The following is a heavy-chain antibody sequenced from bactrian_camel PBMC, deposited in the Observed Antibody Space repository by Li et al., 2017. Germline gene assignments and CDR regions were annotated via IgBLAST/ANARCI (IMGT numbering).Heavy chain of an antibody. CDR1: GDTRWRTC. V-gene: IGHV3S1*01. CDR3: ASASNSYGQPCALGHMWWNY. CDR2: INTRGGVP. D-gene: IGHD5*01. J-gene: IGHJ4*01. Sequence: HVQLVESGGGSVQAGGSLRLSCVASGDTRWRTCLGWFRQAPGKEREGVATINTRGGVPTYADSVKGRFTISQDNAKDTVYLDMNSLLTEDTAIYYCASASNSYGQPCALGHMWWNYWGQGTQVTVS.